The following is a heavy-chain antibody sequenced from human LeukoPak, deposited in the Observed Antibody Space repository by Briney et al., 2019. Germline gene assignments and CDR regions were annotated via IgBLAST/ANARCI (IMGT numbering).Heavy chain of an antibody. D-gene: IGHD2-21*01. J-gene: IGHJ6*03. CDR1: GGSISSYY. CDR3: ARSISDPPYYYYYMDV. CDR2: IYYSGST. V-gene: IGHV4-59*01. Sequence: SETLSLTCTVSGGSISSYYWSWIRQPPGKGLEWIGYIYYSGSTNYNPSLKSRVTISVDTSKNQFSLKLCSVTAADTAVYYCARSISDPPYYYYYMDVWGKGTTVTVSS.